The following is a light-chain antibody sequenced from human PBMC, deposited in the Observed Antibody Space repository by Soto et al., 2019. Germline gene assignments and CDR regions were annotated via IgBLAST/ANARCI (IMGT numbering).Light chain of an antibody. J-gene: IGKJ4*02. CDR1: HDIKKY. V-gene: IGKV1-33*01. CDR3: LEYGRFQV. CDR2: DAS. Sequence: QASHDIKKYLNWYQQKPGKAPSLLIYDASNLEPGVSSRFGVRASGTDFTLILICLQWEEVAMFYGLEYGRFQVLGGGTKVDIK.